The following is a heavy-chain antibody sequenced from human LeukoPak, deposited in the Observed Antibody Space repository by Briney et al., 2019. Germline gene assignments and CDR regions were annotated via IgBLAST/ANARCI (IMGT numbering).Heavy chain of an antibody. J-gene: IGHJ6*03. CDR3: ARVARYYYYYMDV. CDR2: IYHSGST. Sequence: SETLSLTCTVSGYSISSGYYWGWIRQPPGKGLEWIGSIYHSGSTYYNPYRKSRVTISVDTSKNQFSLKLSSVTAADTAVYYCARVARYYYYYMDVWGKGTTVTVSS. CDR1: GYSISSGYY. V-gene: IGHV4-38-2*02.